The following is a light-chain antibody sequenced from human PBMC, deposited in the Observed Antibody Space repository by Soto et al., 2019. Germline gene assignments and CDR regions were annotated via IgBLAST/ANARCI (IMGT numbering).Light chain of an antibody. CDR3: CSYAGSSTYV. CDR2: EGS. Sequence: SALTQPASVSGSPGQSITISCTGTSSDVGSYNLVSWYQQHPGKAPKLMIYEGSKRPSGVSNRLSGSKSGNTASLTISGLQAEDEADYYCCSYAGSSTYVFGTGTKV. V-gene: IGLV2-23*01. J-gene: IGLJ1*01. CDR1: SSDVGSYNL.